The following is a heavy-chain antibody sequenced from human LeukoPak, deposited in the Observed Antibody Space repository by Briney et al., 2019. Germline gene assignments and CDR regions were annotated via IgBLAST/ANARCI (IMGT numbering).Heavy chain of an antibody. CDR1: GFTFDDYA. V-gene: IGHV3-9*03. D-gene: IGHD1-14*01. CDR3: AKDSPDSQAFDI. Sequence: GGSLRLSCAASGFTFDDYAMHWVRQAPGKGLEWVSGISWNSGSIDYADSVKGRFTISRDNAKNSLYLQMNSLIAEDMALYYCAKDSPDSQAFDIWGQGTMVTVSS. J-gene: IGHJ3*02. CDR2: ISWNSGSI.